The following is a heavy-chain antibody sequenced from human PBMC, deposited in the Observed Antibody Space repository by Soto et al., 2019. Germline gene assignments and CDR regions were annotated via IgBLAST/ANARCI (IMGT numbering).Heavy chain of an antibody. D-gene: IGHD3-3*01. CDR3: ATIGANRNYDSWSGYGNPSYYYYGMDV. J-gene: IGHJ6*02. CDR1: GGSISSSSYY. CDR2: IYYSGST. V-gene: IGHV4-39*01. Sequence: PSETLSLTCTVSGGSISSSSYYWGWIRQPPGKGLEWIGSIYYSGSTYYNPSLKSRVTISVDTSKNQFSLKLSSVTAADTAVYYCATIGANRNYDSWSGYGNPSYYYYGMDVWGQGTTVTVSS.